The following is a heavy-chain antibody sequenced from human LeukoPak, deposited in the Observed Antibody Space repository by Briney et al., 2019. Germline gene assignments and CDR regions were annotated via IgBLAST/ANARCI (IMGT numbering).Heavy chain of an antibody. D-gene: IGHD3-10*01. CDR3: ARYGSGSCYDY. Sequence: PGGSLRLSCAASGFTFSTYAMHWVRQAPGKGLEYVSAIGTNGVGTYYANSVKGRFIISRDNSKNTLYLQMGSLRAEDMAVYYCARYGSGSCYDYWGQGTLVTVSS. CDR1: GFTFSTYA. J-gene: IGHJ4*02. CDR2: IGTNGVGT. V-gene: IGHV3-64*01.